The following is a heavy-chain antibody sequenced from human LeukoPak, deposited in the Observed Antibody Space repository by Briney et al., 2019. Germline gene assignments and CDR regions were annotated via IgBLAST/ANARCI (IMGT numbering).Heavy chain of an antibody. CDR1: GGSIGSGTYY. CDR3: AWGVRGPNWFDP. J-gene: IGHJ5*02. V-gene: IGHV4-61*02. CDR2: ISTSGST. D-gene: IGHD3-16*01. Sequence: PSETLSLTCSVSGGSIGSGTYYWSWIRQPAGKGLEYIGRISTSGSTNYNPSLKSRLTISVDTSTNNFSLKLSYVTAADTAVYYCAWGVRGPNWFDPWGQGTLVTVSS.